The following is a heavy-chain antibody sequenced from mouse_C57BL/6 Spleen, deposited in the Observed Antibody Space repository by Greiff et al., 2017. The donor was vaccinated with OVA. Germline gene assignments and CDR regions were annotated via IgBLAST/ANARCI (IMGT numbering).Heavy chain of an antibody. CDR2: ISSGSSTI. CDR3: ARPREAMDY. Sequence: EVKLMESGGGLVKPGGSLKLSCAASGFTFSDYGMHWVRQAPEKGLEWVAYISSGSSTIYYADTVKGRFTISRDNAKNTLFLQMTCLRSEDAAMYYCARPREAMDYWGQGTSVTVSS. J-gene: IGHJ4*01. CDR1: GFTFSDYG. V-gene: IGHV5-17*01.